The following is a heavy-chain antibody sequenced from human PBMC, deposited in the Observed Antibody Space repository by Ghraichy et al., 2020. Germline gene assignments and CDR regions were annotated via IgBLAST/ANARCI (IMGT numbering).Heavy chain of an antibody. CDR3: AKDESESIQDYYYGMDV. D-gene: IGHD6-6*01. CDR2: ISGSGGST. Sequence: GGSLRLSCAASGFTFSSYAMSWVRQAPGKGLEWVSAISGSGGSTYYADSVKGRFTISRDNSKNTLYLQMNSLRAEDTAVYYCAKDESESIQDYYYGMDVWGQGTTVTVSS. V-gene: IGHV3-23*01. CDR1: GFTFSSYA. J-gene: IGHJ6*02.